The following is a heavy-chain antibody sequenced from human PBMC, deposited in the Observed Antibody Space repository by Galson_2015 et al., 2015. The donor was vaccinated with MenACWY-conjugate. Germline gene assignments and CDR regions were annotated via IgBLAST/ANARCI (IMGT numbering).Heavy chain of an antibody. Sequence: ETLSLTCTVSGGFISTYYWTWIRQPPGKGLEWIGHVYYTGSTNYNPSLESRVTISLDTSKNQFSLKLRSVTAADTAVYYCAREVSAGYVTHYFDYWGQGTLVSVSS. J-gene: IGHJ4*02. CDR2: VYYTGST. D-gene: IGHD5-12*01. CDR3: AREVSAGYVTHYFDY. V-gene: IGHV4-59*01. CDR1: GGFISTYY.